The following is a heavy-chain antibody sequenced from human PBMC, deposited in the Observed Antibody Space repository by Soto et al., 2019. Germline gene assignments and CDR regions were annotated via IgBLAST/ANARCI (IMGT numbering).Heavy chain of an antibody. CDR1: GFTFSTYA. CDR2: ISDNGGRT. V-gene: IGHV3-23*01. CDR3: AKDHHTTIPAATVY. J-gene: IGHJ4*02. Sequence: EVQLLESGGGLVQPGGSLRLSCAASGFTFSTYAMAWIRQAPGKGLECVSGISDNGGRTYYAASVKGRFTISRDNSKNTLYLQMNSLRPEDTAIYYCAKDHHTTIPAATVYWGQATLVTVSS. D-gene: IGHD6-25*01.